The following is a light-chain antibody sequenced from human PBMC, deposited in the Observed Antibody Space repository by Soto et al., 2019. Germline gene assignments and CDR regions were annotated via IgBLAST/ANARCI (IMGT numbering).Light chain of an antibody. CDR3: QQLNSYPLT. CDR1: QGISSY. J-gene: IGKJ4*01. Sequence: QLTQSPSSLSASVGDRVTITCRASQGISSYLVWYQQKPGKAPKLLIYAASTLQSGVPSRFSGSGSGTDFTLTISSLQPEDFATYYCQQLNSYPLTFGGGTKVEIK. CDR2: AAS. V-gene: IGKV1-9*01.